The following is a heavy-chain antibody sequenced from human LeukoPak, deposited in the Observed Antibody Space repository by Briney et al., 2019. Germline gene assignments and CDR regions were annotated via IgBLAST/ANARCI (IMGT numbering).Heavy chain of an antibody. Sequence: SETLSLTCAVYGGSFSGYYWSWVRQPPGKGLEWIGEINHSGSTNYNPSLKSRVTISVDTSKNQFSLKLSSVTAADTAVYYCARSPRITMVRGVRAAAFDIWGQGTTVTVSS. J-gene: IGHJ3*02. D-gene: IGHD3-10*01. CDR1: GGSFSGYY. CDR2: INHSGST. V-gene: IGHV4-34*01. CDR3: ARSPRITMVRGVRAAAFDI.